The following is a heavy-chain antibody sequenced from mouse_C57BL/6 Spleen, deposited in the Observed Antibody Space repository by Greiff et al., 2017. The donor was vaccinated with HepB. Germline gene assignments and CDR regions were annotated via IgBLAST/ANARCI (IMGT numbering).Heavy chain of an antibody. D-gene: IGHD2-3*01. CDR3: ARDEVSYDGYYFDY. CDR1: GFTFSSYA. V-gene: IGHV5-4*01. Sequence: EVKVVESGGGLVKPGGSLKLSCAASGFTFSSYAMSWVRQTPEKRLEWVATISDGGSYTYYPDNVKGRFTISRDDAKNNLYLQMSHLKSEDTAMYYCARDEVSYDGYYFDYWGQGTSVTVSS. CDR2: ISDGGSYT. J-gene: IGHJ4*01.